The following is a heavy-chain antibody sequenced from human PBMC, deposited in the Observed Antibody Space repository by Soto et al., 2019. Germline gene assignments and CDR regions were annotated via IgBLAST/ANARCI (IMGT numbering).Heavy chain of an antibody. CDR1: GGTLNTYA. J-gene: IGHJ4*02. D-gene: IGHD1-26*01. CDR2: IVPMYDSV. CDR3: ATWRHYSGSYCFDY. V-gene: IGHV1-69*06. Sequence: GASVKVSCKASGGTLNTYAINWVGQAPGRRLEWVGQIVPMYDSVNYAENFQGRVTITADKSTKTSYMELTSLRSEDTALYFCATWRHYSGSYCFDYWGQGTQVTVSS.